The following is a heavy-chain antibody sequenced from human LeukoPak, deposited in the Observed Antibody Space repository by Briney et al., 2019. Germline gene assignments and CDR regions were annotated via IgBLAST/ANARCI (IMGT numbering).Heavy chain of an antibody. CDR3: ARVSVVYGMDV. CDR2: MYYTGST. J-gene: IGHJ6*02. V-gene: IGHV4-59*01. CDR1: GGSISSDY. Sequence: SETLSLTCSVSGGSISSDYWSWIRQPPGKGLEWIGYMYYTGSTNYNPSLKSRVTISLATSKTQFSLKLSSVTPADTAVYYCARVSVVYGMDVWSQGTTVTVSS.